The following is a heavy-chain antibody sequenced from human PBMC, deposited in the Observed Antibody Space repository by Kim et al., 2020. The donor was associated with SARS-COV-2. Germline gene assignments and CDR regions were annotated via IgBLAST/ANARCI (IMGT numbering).Heavy chain of an antibody. J-gene: IGHJ6*02. Sequence: YAVSVKGRFTISRDNSKNTLYLQMNSLRAEDTAVYYCARTLVLSGYYGMDVWGQGTTVTVSS. V-gene: IGHV3-33*01. CDR3: ARTLVLSGYYGMDV. D-gene: IGHD3-10*01.